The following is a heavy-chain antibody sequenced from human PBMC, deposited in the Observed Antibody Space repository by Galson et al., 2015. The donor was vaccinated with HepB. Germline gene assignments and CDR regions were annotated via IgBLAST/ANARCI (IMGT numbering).Heavy chain of an antibody. D-gene: IGHD1-1*01. CDR3: AMLGPRSGTNY. J-gene: IGHJ4*02. Sequence: SLRLSCAASGFTFSSYWMHWVRQAPGKGLVWVSRINGDGSSTSYADSVRGRFTISRDNAKNTLYLQMNSLRAEDTAVYYCAMLGPRSGTNYWGQGTLVTVSS. V-gene: IGHV3-74*01. CDR2: INGDGSST. CDR1: GFTFSSYW.